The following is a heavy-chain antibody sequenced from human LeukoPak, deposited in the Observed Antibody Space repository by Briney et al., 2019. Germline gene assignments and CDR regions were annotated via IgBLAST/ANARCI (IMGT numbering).Heavy chain of an antibody. CDR2: IKQDGSET. J-gene: IGHJ3*02. D-gene: IGHD2-21*02. V-gene: IGHV3-7*01. CDR3: ASSVVVTAIHSGDI. CDR1: GFTFSSYW. Sequence: GGSLRLSCVASGFTFSSYWMSWVRQAPGKGLEWVANIKQDGSETYYLDSVKGRFTISRDNAKNSLYLQMNSLRAEDTAVYYCASSVVVTAIHSGDIWGQGTMVTVSS.